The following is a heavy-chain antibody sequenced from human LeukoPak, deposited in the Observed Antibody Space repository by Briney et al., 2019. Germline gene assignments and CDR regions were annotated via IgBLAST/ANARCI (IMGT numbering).Heavy chain of an antibody. CDR2: IYYSGST. Sequence: SETLSLTCTVSGGSISSSSYYWGWIRQPPGKGLEWIGSIYYSGSTYYNPSLKSRVTISVDTSKNQFSLKLSSVTAADTAVYYCARHDFWSGYSPDYWGQGTLVTVSS. CDR3: ARHDFWSGYSPDY. D-gene: IGHD3-3*01. CDR1: GGSISSSSYY. V-gene: IGHV4-39*01. J-gene: IGHJ4*02.